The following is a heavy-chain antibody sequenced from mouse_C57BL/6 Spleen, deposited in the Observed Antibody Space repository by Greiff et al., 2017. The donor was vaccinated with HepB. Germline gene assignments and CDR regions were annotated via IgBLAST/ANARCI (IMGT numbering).Heavy chain of an antibody. CDR1: GFTFSSYG. D-gene: IGHD1-1*01. CDR2: ISSGGSYT. Sequence: EVHLVESGGDLVKPGGSLKLSCAASGFTFSSYGMSWVRQTPDKRLEWVATISSGGSYTYYPDSVKGRFTISRDNAKNTLYLQMSSLKSEDTAMYYCARDYYGSSPAWFAYWGQGTLVTVSA. V-gene: IGHV5-6*01. CDR3: ARDYYGSSPAWFAY. J-gene: IGHJ3*01.